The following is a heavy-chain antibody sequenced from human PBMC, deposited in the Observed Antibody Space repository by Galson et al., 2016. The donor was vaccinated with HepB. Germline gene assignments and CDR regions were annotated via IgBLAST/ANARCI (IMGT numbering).Heavy chain of an antibody. D-gene: IGHD2-21*02. CDR1: GGTFSSFG. CDR2: IIPIFHTT. Sequence: SVKVSCKASGGTFSSFGFSWVRQAPGQGLEWVGGIIPIFHTTKYAQRFQGRVTITADASTSTAYMELSGRQSEDTAVYFCARIPGMLTAILYMDFWGHGTLVTVAS. V-gene: IGHV1-69*13. CDR3: ARIPGMLTAILYMDF. J-gene: IGHJ4*01.